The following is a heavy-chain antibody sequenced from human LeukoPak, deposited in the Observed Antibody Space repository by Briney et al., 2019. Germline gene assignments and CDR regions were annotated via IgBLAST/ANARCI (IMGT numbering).Heavy chain of an antibody. CDR1: GYTFTGYY. J-gene: IGHJ3*02. V-gene: IGHV1-2*02. D-gene: IGHD5-18*01. CDR2: INPNSGGT. CDR3: ARGIRIQLWFYPDRAFDI. Sequence: ASVKVSCKASGYTFTGYYMHWVRQAPGQGLEWMGWINPNSGGTNYAQKFQGRVTMTRDTSISTAYMELSRLRSDDTAVYYCARGIRIQLWFYPDRAFDIWGQGTMVTVSS.